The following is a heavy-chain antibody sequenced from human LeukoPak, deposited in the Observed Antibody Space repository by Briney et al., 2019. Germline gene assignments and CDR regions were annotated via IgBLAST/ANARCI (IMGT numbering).Heavy chain of an antibody. D-gene: IGHD2-2*01. Sequence: PGGSLRLSCAASGFTFSSYEMNWVRQAPGKGLEWVSYISSSGSTIYYVDSVKGRFTISRDNAKNSLYLQMNSLRAEDTAVYYCATGIVVVGYWGQGTLVTVSS. J-gene: IGHJ4*02. CDR2: ISSSGSTI. CDR1: GFTFSSYE. V-gene: IGHV3-48*03. CDR3: ATGIVVVGY.